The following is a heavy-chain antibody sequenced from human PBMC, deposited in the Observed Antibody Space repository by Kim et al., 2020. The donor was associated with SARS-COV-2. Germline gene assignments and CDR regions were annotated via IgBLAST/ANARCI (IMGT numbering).Heavy chain of an antibody. J-gene: IGHJ5*02. V-gene: IGHV4-31*03. CDR2: IYYSGST. D-gene: IGHD3-22*01. CDR3: ARESNYYDSSGYSSGWFDP. CDR1: GGSISSGGYY. Sequence: SETLSLTCTVSGGSISSGGYYWSWIRQHPGKGLEWIGYIYYSGSTYYNPSLKSRVTISVDKSKNQFSLKLSSVTAADTAVYYCARESNYYDSSGYSSGWFDPWGQGTLVTVSS.